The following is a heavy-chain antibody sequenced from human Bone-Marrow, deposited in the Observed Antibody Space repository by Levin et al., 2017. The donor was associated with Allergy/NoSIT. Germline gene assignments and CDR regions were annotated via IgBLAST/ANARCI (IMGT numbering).Heavy chain of an antibody. Sequence: ASVKVSCKASGYTFTSYGISWVRQAPGQGLEWMGWISAYNGNTNYAQKLQGRVTMTTDTSTSTAYMELRSLRSDDTAVYYCARDLIPVDIVATTHQLPWFDPWGQGTLVTVSS. V-gene: IGHV1-18*01. CDR3: ARDLIPVDIVATTHQLPWFDP. D-gene: IGHD5-12*01. CDR1: GYTFTSYG. CDR2: ISAYNGNT. J-gene: IGHJ5*02.